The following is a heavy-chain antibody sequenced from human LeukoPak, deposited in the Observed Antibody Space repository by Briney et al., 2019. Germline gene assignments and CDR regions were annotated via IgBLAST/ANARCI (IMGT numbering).Heavy chain of an antibody. CDR3: ARGSWGKPDGDYFDY. D-gene: IGHD6-13*01. CDR2: ISSSGSYM. Sequence: NPGGSLRLSCAASGFTFSSYSMNWVRQAPGKGLEWVSSISSSGSYMYYADSVKGRFTISRDNDKNSLYLQMNSLRAEDTAVYYCARGSWGKPDGDYFDYWGQGTLVTVSS. CDR1: GFTFSSYS. J-gene: IGHJ4*02. V-gene: IGHV3-21*01.